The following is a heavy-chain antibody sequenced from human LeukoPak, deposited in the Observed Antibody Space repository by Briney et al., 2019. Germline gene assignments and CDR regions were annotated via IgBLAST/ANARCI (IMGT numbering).Heavy chain of an antibody. J-gene: IGHJ5*02. CDR3: ARDLTVTSTCWFDL. V-gene: IGHV3-21*01. CDR2: ITGSSTYI. CDR1: GFTFSSYT. Sequence: GGSLRLSCAASGFTFSSYTMNWVRQAPGKGLEWVSSITGSSTYIYYADSVKGRFTISRDNAKNSLYLQMDNLGAEDTAVYYCARDLTVTSTCWFDLWGQGTLVTVSS. D-gene: IGHD4-11*01.